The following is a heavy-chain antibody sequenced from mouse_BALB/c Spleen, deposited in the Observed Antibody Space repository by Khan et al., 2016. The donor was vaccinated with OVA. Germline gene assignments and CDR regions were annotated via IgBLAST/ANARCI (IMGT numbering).Heavy chain of an antibody. D-gene: IGHD2-3*01. CDR2: ISYSGST. CDR1: GYSITSDYA. CDR3: SGDGSRYNYAMAY. J-gene: IGHJ4*01. V-gene: IGHV3-2*02. Sequence: VQLQQSGPGLVKPSQSLSLTCTVTGYSITSDYAWNWIRQLPGNKLEWMGYISYSGSTNYNPSLKSRISITRDTSKNKFYLQLNSVTTEDTSTYYYSGDGSRYNYAMAYWGQGTSVTVSS.